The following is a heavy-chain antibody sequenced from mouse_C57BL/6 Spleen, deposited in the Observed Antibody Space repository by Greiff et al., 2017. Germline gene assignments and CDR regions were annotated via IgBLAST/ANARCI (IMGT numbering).Heavy chain of an antibody. CDR1: GYTFTSYW. CDR2: IDPSDSYT. CDR3: ARRENYPDY. Sequence: QVQLQQPGAELVRPGTSVKLSCKASGYTFTSYWMHWVKQRPGQGLEWIGVIDPSDSYTNYNQKFKGKATLTVDTSSSTAYMQLSSLTSEDAAVYDSARRENYPDYWGQGTTLTVSS. V-gene: IGHV1-59*01. J-gene: IGHJ2*01.